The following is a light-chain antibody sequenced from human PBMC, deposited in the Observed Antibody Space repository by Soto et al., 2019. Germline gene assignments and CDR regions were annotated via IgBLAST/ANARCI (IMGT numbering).Light chain of an antibody. V-gene: IGKV3-15*01. CDR3: QQYNNWPPYT. CDR1: QSVSSN. Sequence: EIVMTQSPATLYVSPGERATLSCRASQSVSSNLAWYQQKPGQAPRLLIYGASTRATGIPARFTGSGFGTEFTLTISSLQSEDFAMYYCQQYNNWPPYTFGQGTNLDIK. CDR2: GAS. J-gene: IGKJ2*01.